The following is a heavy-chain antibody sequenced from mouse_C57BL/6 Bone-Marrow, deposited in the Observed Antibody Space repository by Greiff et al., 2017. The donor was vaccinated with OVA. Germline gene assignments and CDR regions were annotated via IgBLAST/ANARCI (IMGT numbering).Heavy chain of an antibody. CDR2: ISYDGSN. CDR3: ARDGVLRLLDFDV. V-gene: IGHV3-6*01. CDR1: GYSITSGYS. D-gene: IGHD1-1*01. J-gene: IGHJ1*03. Sequence: EVQLQQSGPGLVKPSQSLSLTCSVTGYSITSGYSWNWIRQFPGNKLEWMGYISYDGSNNYNPSLKNRISITRDTSKNQFFLKLNSVTTEDTATYYCARDGVLRLLDFDVWGTGTTVTVSS.